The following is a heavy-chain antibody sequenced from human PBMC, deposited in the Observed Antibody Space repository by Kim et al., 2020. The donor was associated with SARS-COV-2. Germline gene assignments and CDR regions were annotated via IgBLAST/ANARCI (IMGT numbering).Heavy chain of an antibody. Sequence: SETLSLTCTVSGGSISSSSYYWGWIRQPPGKGLEWIGSIYYSGSTYYNPSLKSRVTISVDTSKNQFSLKLSSVTAADTAVYYCARHGNQLLYLWFDPWGQGTLVTVSS. J-gene: IGHJ5*02. V-gene: IGHV4-39*01. CDR3: ARHGNQLLYLWFDP. CDR1: GGSISSSSYY. CDR2: IYYSGST. D-gene: IGHD2-2*02.